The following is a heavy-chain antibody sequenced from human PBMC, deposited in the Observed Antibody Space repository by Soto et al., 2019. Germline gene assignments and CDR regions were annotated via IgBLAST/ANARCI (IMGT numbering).Heavy chain of an antibody. CDR3: AKGTDYYDTSGIGY. CDR1: GCNCGSYA. V-gene: IGHV3-23*01. CDR2: ISGSGGST. J-gene: IGHJ4*02. Sequence: GGSLRHSCAAAGCNCGSYAMSWVRQEPGKGLEWVSAISGSGGSTYYADSVKGRFTISRDNSKNTLYLQMNSLRAEDAAVYYCAKGTDYYDTSGIGYWGQGTLVTVSS. D-gene: IGHD3-22*01.